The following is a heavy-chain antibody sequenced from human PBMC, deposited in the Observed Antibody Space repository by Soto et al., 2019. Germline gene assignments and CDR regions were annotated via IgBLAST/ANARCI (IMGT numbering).Heavy chain of an antibody. CDR1: GFTFSSYG. CDR2: IRYDRSNK. CDR3: ARRSSRGIDY. Sequence: GGSLRLSCAASGFTFSSYGMHWARQAPGKGLEWVAVIRYDRSNKYYADSVKGRFTISRDNSKNSLYLQMNSLRDEDTAVYYCARRSSRGIDYWGQGTLVTVSS. D-gene: IGHD3-10*01. J-gene: IGHJ4*02. V-gene: IGHV3-33*01.